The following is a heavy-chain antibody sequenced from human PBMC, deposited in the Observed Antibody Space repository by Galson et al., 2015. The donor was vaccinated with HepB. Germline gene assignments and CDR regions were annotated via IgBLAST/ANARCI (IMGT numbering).Heavy chain of an antibody. D-gene: IGHD5-18*01. V-gene: IGHV3-73*01. CDR3: SRLGDFSGYSSA. J-gene: IGHJ4*02. CDR1: GFTFSGSA. Sequence: SLRLSCAASGFTFSGSAIHWVRQAPGKGPEWVGRIRRKGSNYATLYVLSLKGRFTISRDDSKNMAYLYVKSLSIEDTAVYYCSRLGDFSGYSSAWGQGTLVTVSS. CDR2: IRRKGSNYAT.